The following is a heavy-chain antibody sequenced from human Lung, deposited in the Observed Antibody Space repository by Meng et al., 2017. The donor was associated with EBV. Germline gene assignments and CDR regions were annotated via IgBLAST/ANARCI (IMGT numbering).Heavy chain of an antibody. CDR3: ARSYSSGWYTLFDY. J-gene: IGHJ4*02. V-gene: IGHV4-34*01. CDR1: GESFGCSY. D-gene: IGHD6-19*01. Sequence: QQRGAGLLKPAKNLSPSLAVYGESFGCSYWSWIRHPPGKGLGWIGEINHSVSTNYNRSLKSRVTISVDTSKNQFSLKLSSVTAADTAVYYCARSYSSGWYTLFDYWGQGTLVTVSS. CDR2: INHSVST.